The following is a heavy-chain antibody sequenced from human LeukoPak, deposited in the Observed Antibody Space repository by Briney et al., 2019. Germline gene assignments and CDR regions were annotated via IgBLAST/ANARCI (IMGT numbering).Heavy chain of an antibody. D-gene: IGHD3-10*01. Sequence: GGSLRLSCAASGYTFSRYWMHWVRQGPGKGLVWVSRINEDGSSTSYAESVRGRFTISRDNAKNTLYLQMNSLRADDAAVYYCTTATFGARDSWGQGTLVTVSS. CDR2: INEDGSST. J-gene: IGHJ4*02. CDR3: TTATFGARDS. V-gene: IGHV3-74*01. CDR1: GYTFSRYW.